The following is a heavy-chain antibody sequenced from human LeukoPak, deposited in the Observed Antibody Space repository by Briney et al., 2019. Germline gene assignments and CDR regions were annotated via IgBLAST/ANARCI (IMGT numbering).Heavy chain of an antibody. CDR1: GVPISSGSYY. Sequence: SETLSLTCTVSGVPISSGSYYWGWIRQPPGRGLEWIGSLYYSGNTYYNPSLNGRVTISVDTSKNQFSLRLSSVTTADRAVYYCARQVGHTALDYWGRGSQVTVSS. CDR2: LYYSGNT. J-gene: IGHJ4*02. V-gene: IGHV4-39*01. CDR3: ARQVGHTALDY. D-gene: IGHD5-18*01.